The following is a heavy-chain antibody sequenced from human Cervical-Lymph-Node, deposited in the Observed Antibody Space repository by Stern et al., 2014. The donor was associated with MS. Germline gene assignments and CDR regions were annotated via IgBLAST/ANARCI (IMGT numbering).Heavy chain of an antibody. V-gene: IGHV4-61*02. D-gene: IGHD1-26*01. Sequence: QVQLVESGPGLVKPSQTLSLTCTVSGGSISSSGYYWSWIRQPADKGLEWIGRIHDSGSTYYNPSLKSRVHISMDTGKNHFSLKLPSVTAADTAVYYCATTRWDLFTWNWFDPWGQGTLVTVSS. CDR3: ATTRWDLFTWNWFDP. J-gene: IGHJ5*02. CDR2: IHDSGST. CDR1: GGSISSSGYY.